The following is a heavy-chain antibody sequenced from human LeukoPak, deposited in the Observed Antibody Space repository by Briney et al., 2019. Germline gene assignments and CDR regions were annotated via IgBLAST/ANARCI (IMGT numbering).Heavy chain of an antibody. V-gene: IGHV1-8*03. CDR3: ARGMRYYDFWSGYYYFDY. Sequence: ASVKVSCKASGYTFTSYDINWVRQATGQGLEWMGWMNPNSGNTGCAQKFQGRVTITRNTSISTAYMELSSLRSEDTAVYYCARGMRYYDFWSGYYYFDYWGQGTLVTVSS. D-gene: IGHD3-3*01. J-gene: IGHJ4*02. CDR2: MNPNSGNT. CDR1: GYTFTSYD.